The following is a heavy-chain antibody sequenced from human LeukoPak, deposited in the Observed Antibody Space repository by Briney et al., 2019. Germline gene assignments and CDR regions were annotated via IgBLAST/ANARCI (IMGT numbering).Heavy chain of an antibody. D-gene: IGHD5-18*01. Sequence: GCLRLSCAASGFTFSSYWMSWVRQAPGKGLEWVANMKHDGSEIYYVDSVKGRFTISRDNAENSLYLQMNSLRAEDTAVYYCARESTYIYDYALDYWGQGTLVTASS. CDR2: MKHDGSEI. CDR3: ARESTYIYDYALDY. J-gene: IGHJ4*01. CDR1: GFTFSSYW. V-gene: IGHV3-7*01.